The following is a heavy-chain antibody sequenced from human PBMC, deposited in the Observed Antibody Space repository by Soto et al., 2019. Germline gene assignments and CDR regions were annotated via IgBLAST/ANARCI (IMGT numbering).Heavy chain of an antibody. CDR2: INGDGSAT. CDR3: ARREATDGVLDF. V-gene: IGHV3-74*01. D-gene: IGHD1-26*01. Sequence: TGGSLRLSCAASGFTFSIYWMHWVRQAPGKGLVWVSRINGDGSATNYADSVKGRFTISRDNAKNTLHLQMNSLRAEDTALYYCARREATDGVLDFWGQGTLVTVS. J-gene: IGHJ4*02. CDR1: GFTFSIYW.